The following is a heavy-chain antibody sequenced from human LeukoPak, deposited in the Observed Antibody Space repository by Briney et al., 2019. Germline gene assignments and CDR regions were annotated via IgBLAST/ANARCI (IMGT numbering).Heavy chain of an antibody. CDR1: GFTFTSYG. V-gene: IGHV3-33*01. Sequence: PGTSLRLSCAASGFTFTSYGMHWVRQAPGKGLEWVALIWYDGRKEYYADSVKGRFTISRDDSRNTLYLQMNGPRAEDTAVYYCARLGSSWSSDYWGQGTLVTVSS. CDR3: ARLGSSWSSDY. CDR2: IWYDGRKE. D-gene: IGHD6-13*01. J-gene: IGHJ4*02.